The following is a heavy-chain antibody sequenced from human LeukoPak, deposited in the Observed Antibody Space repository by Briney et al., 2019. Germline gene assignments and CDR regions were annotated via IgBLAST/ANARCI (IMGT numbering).Heavy chain of an antibody. Sequence: SETLSLTCTVSGASIKSYYWGGIRQPAGKALEWIGRIYTTGTTYYNPSLKSRVTMSVDMSKNQFSLKLTSVTAADTAVYYCARAGYTASSYILDYWGQGTLVSVSS. CDR3: ARAGYTASSYILDY. J-gene: IGHJ4*02. D-gene: IGHD5-24*01. CDR2: IYTTGTT. V-gene: IGHV4-4*07. CDR1: GASIKSYY.